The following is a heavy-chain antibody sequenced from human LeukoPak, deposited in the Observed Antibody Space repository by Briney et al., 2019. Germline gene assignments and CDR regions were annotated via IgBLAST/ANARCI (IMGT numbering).Heavy chain of an antibody. CDR1: VFSFTNYW. J-gene: IGHJ4*02. V-gene: IGHV3-7*01. CDR2: IKQDGREK. Sequence: GGTLRLSCAASVFSFTNYWMSWVRQAPGKGLEWVGNIKQDGREKYYMDSAGRRFTISRDNAKTSLSPQMDILSGEDTAVYYCVRVWGSSSADYWGQGTLVTVSS. CDR3: VRVWGSSSADY. D-gene: IGHD6-6*01.